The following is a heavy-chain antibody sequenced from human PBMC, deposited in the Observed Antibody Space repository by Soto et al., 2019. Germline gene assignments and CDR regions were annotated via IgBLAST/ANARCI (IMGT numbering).Heavy chain of an antibody. J-gene: IGHJ5*02. CDR1: GFTFRSYA. Sequence: GGSLRLSCAASGFTFRSYAMGWVRQGPGKGLEWISTIIGSGGSAYYADSVKGRFTISRDNSKNTLYLQMDSLSADDTAVYYCAKGPATARNWFDPWGQGTLVTVSS. D-gene: IGHD5-12*01. CDR3: AKGPATARNWFDP. V-gene: IGHV3-23*01. CDR2: IIGSGGSA.